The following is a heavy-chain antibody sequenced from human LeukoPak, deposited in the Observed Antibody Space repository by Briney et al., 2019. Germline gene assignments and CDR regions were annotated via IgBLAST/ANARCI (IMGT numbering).Heavy chain of an antibody. CDR1: GGSISSYY. CDR3: ARVDEGGYDSSYYFDY. Sequence: SETLSLTCTVSGGSISSYYWSWIRQPAGKGLEWIGRIYTSGSTNYNPSLKSRVTMSVDTSKNQFSRKLSSVTAADTAVYYCARVDEGGYDSSYYFDYWGQGTLVTVSS. D-gene: IGHD5-12*01. CDR2: IYTSGST. J-gene: IGHJ4*02. V-gene: IGHV4-4*07.